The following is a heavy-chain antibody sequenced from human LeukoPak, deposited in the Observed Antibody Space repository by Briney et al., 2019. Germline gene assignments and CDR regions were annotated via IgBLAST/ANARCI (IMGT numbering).Heavy chain of an antibody. CDR2: INSDGSST. D-gene: IGHD3-10*01. J-gene: IGHJ6*02. CDR3: ARDHWVTMVRGVIPLYGLDV. Sequence: GGSLRLSCAASGFTFSSYWMHWVRQSPGKGLVWVSRINSDGSSTSYADSVKGRVTISRDNSKSTLYLQMISLRAEDTAVYYCARDHWVTMVRGVIPLYGLDVWGQGSTVTVSS. CDR1: GFTFSSYW. V-gene: IGHV3-74*01.